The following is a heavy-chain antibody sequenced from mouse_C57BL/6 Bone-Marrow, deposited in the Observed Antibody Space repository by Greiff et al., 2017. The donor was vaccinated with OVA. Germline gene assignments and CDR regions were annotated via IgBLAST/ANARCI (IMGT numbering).Heavy chain of an antibody. V-gene: IGHV1-9*01. CDR2: ILPGSGST. CDR1: GYTFTGYW. CDR3: VKSYSNSFAY. Sequence: QVQLQQSGAELMKPGASVKLSCKATGYTFTGYWIEWVKQRPGHGLEWIGEILPGSGSTNYNEKFKGKATLTADTSSNTAYMQLSSLTTEDSAIYYCVKSYSNSFAYWGQGTLVTVSA. D-gene: IGHD2-5*01. J-gene: IGHJ3*01.